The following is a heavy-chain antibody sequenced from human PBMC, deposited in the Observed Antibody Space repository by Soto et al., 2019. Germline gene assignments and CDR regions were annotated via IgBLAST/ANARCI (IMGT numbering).Heavy chain of an antibody. CDR1: GFTFSSYW. J-gene: IGHJ6*02. V-gene: IGHV3-74*01. D-gene: IGHD3-3*01. CDR3: AREAVIFGVVIIPAGMDV. CDR2: INSDGSST. Sequence: PGGSLRLSCAASGFTFSSYWMHWVRQAPGKGLVWVSRINSDGSSTSYADSVKGRFTISRDNAKNTLYLQMNSLRAEDTAVYYCAREAVIFGVVIIPAGMDVWGQGTTVTVSS.